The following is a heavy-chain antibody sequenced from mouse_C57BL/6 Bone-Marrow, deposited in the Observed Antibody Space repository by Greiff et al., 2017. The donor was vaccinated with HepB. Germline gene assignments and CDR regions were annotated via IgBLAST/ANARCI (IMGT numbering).Heavy chain of an antibody. CDR2: IDPENGDT. CDR3: TTPYYYGRDWYFDV. D-gene: IGHD1-1*01. V-gene: IGHV14-4*01. Sequence: EWIGWIDPENGDTEYASKFQGKATITADTSSNTAYLQLSSLTSEDTAVYYCTTPYYYGRDWYFDVWGTGTTVTVSS. J-gene: IGHJ1*03.